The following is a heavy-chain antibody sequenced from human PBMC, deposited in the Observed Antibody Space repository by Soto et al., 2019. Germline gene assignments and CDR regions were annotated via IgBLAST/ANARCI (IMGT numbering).Heavy chain of an antibody. CDR3: AKESGKGYYYAMDV. CDR1: GFTFSSYA. Sequence: EVQLLESGGGLVQPGGSLRLSCAASGFTFSSYAMSWVRQAPAKGLEWVSAISGSGGYTYYADSVKGRFTISRDNSKNTLYLQMNSLRAEDTAVYYCAKESGKGYYYAMDVWGQGTTVTVSS. CDR2: ISGSGGYT. J-gene: IGHJ6*02. V-gene: IGHV3-23*01. D-gene: IGHD2-15*01.